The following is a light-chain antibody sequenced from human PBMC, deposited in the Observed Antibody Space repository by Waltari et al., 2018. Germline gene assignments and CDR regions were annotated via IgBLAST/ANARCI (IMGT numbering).Light chain of an antibody. CDR2: EGT. Sequence: QSALTQPASVSGSPGQSITISCTGISSDVKNSNFVAWYQQHPGKAPKLMIYEGTQRPSGVSKRCSGGKSGNTASLTSSGLQAEDEADDYCCSYAGSVVFGGGTKLTVL. V-gene: IGLV2-23*01. J-gene: IGLJ2*01. CDR1: SSDVKNSNF. CDR3: CSYAGSVV.